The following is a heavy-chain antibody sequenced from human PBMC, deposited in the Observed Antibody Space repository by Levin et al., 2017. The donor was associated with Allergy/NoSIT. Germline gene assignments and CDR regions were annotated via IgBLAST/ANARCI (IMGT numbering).Heavy chain of an antibody. CDR1: GFSFNSYG. CDR2: MWYDGSST. CDR3: ARDRCPYCARGSYLDY. D-gene: IGHD2-21*02. V-gene: IGHV3-33*01. J-gene: IGHJ4*02. Sequence: PGGSLRLSCAASGFSFNSYGFHWVRQAPGKGLEWVAVMWYDGSSTYYGDSVKGRFTVSRDSSNNTLYLQMHSLGAEDTAVYYCARDRCPYCARGSYLDYWGQGTLVTVSS.